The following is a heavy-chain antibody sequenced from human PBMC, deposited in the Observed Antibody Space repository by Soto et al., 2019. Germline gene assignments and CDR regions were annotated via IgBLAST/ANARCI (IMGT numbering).Heavy chain of an antibody. CDR1: GFTFSSYS. V-gene: IGHV3-21*01. Sequence: GGSLRLSCAASGFTFSSYSMNWVRQSPGKGLEWVSSISSSSSYIYYADSVKGRFTISRDNAKNSLYLQMNSLRAEDTAVYYCARAKDTAMVYYYYGMDVWGQGTTVTVSS. CDR3: ARAKDTAMVYYYYGMDV. CDR2: ISSSSSYI. D-gene: IGHD5-18*01. J-gene: IGHJ6*02.